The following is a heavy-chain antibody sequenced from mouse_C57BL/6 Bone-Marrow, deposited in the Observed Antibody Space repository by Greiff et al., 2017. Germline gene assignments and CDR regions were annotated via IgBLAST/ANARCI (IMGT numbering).Heavy chain of an antibody. CDR3: ARHFYYYGSSYYAMDY. CDR2: ISSGGSYT. Sequence: EVQRVESGGDLVKPGGSLKLSCAASGFTFSSYGMSWVRQTPDKRLEWVATISSGGSYTYYPDSVKGRFTISRDNAKNTLYLQMSSLKSEDTAMYYCARHFYYYGSSYYAMDYWGQGTSVTVSS. V-gene: IGHV5-6*01. D-gene: IGHD1-1*01. CDR1: GFTFSSYG. J-gene: IGHJ4*01.